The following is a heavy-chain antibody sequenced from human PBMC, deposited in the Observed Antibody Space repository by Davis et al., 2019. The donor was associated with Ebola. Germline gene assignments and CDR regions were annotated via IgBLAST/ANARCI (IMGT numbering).Heavy chain of an antibody. D-gene: IGHD3-3*01. J-gene: IGHJ6*04. Sequence: PGGSLRLSCTHSLFSFSSYAMTWVRQAPGKGLEWVSAISGSGGSTYYADSVNGRFTISRDNSKKTLYLQMNSLRAEDTAVYYCAKSGLSFGVVKYHYGMDVWGKGTTVTVST. CDR3: AKSGLSFGVVKYHYGMDV. CDR2: ISGSGGST. V-gene: IGHV3-23*01. CDR1: LFSFSSYA.